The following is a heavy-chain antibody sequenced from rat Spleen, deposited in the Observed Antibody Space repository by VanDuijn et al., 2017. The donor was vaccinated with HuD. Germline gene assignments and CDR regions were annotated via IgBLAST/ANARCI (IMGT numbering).Heavy chain of an antibody. CDR2: ISSGGGAT. Sequence: EVQLVESGGELVQPGRSLKLSCAASGFTFSSFPMAWVRQGPKKGLEWVATISSGGGATYYPDSVKGRCSISRDNVKSTLYLQMDSLRSEDTATYYCARHGVNYGSYNWFAYWGQGTLVTVSS. CDR1: GFTFSSFP. D-gene: IGHD1-6*01. CDR3: ARHGVNYGSYNWFAY. J-gene: IGHJ3*01. V-gene: IGHV5-25*01.